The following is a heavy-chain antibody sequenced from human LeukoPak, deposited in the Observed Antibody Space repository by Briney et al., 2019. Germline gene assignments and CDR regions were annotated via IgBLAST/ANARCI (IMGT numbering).Heavy chain of an antibody. J-gene: IGHJ5*02. Sequence: ASVKVSCKASGYTFTSYGISWVRRAPGQGLEWMGWISAYHGNTNYPQKLQGRVTMTTDTSTSTAYMELRSLRSDDTAVYYCVRASGGWFDPWGQGTLVTVSS. D-gene: IGHD3-10*01. CDR3: VRASGGWFDP. CDR1: GYTFTSYG. CDR2: ISAYHGNT. V-gene: IGHV1-18*01.